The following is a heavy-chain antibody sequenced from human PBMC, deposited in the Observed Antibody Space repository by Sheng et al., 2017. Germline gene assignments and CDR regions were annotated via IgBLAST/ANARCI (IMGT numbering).Heavy chain of an antibody. CDR1: GGSISSSSYY. D-gene: IGHD1-26*01. V-gene: IGHV4-39*07. Sequence: QLQLQESGPGLVKPSETLSLTCTVSGGSISSSSYYWGWIRQPPGKGLEWIGSIYYSGSTYYNPSLKSRVTISVDTSKNQFSLKLSSVTAADTAVYYCARVRVGATHGYYYMDVWGQGTTVTVSS. CDR3: ARVRVGATHGYYYMDV. J-gene: IGHJ6*03. CDR2: IYYSGST.